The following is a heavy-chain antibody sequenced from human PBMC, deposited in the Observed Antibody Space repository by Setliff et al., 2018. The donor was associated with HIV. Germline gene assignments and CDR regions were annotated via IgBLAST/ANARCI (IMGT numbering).Heavy chain of an antibody. J-gene: IGHJ6*03. CDR3: ARVSELLAYYMDV. CDR1: GGSISSNW. D-gene: IGHD1-26*01. V-gene: IGHV3-21*01. CDR2: ISIGSGGAI. Sequence: ETLSLTCAVSGGSISSNWWSWVRQAPGRGLEWVSSISIGSGGAIDYADSVQGRFTISRDNYKNSLYLQMNSLRAEDTAVYYCARVSELLAYYMDVWGKGTTVTVSS.